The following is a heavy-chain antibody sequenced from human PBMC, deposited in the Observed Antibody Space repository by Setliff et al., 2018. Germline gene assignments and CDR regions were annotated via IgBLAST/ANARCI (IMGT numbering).Heavy chain of an antibody. V-gene: IGHV4-31*03. Sequence: PSETLSLTCTVSGGSISSGTYFWNWIGQHPGKGLEWIGYIYYSGNTYSNPSLKSRLTMSINTSKKQFSLTMNSMTAADTAVYYCARGDYFSYYMDVWGKGTTVTVSS. CDR2: IYYSGNT. CDR1: GGSISSGTYF. J-gene: IGHJ6*03. CDR3: ARGDYFSYYMDV.